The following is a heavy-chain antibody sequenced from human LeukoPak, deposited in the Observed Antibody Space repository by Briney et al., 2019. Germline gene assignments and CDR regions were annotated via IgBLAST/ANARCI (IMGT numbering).Heavy chain of an antibody. CDR2: IIPIFGTA. D-gene: IGHD6-13*01. CDR1: GGTFSSYA. Sequence: SVKVSCKASGGTFSSYAISWVRQAPGQGLEWMGGIIPIFGTANYAQKFQGRVTITTDESTSTAYMELSSLRSEDTAVYYCARAGARIAAAGTSWFDPWGQGTLVTVSS. V-gene: IGHV1-69*05. J-gene: IGHJ5*02. CDR3: ARAGARIAAAGTSWFDP.